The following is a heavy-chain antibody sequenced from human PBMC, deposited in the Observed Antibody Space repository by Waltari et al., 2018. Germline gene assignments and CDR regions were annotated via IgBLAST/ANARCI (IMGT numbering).Heavy chain of an antibody. CDR2: ISTSSDYI. J-gene: IGHJ4*02. Sequence: EVRLVESGGGLVRPGGSLGPSCAASGFTFSTYSMNWVRQAPGEGLEWVSSISTSSDYIYYADSVKGRFTISRDNAKNSLYLQMNSLRAEDTAVYYCARDSSDFDYWGQGTLVTVSS. CDR3: ARDSSDFDY. CDR1: GFTFSTYS. D-gene: IGHD6-19*01. V-gene: IGHV3-21*01.